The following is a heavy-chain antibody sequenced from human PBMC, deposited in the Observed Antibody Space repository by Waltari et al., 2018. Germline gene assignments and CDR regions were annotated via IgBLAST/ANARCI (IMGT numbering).Heavy chain of an antibody. V-gene: IGHV4-59*08. CDR1: GGSISSHY. CDR3: ARRRIAALTFDY. Sequence: QVQLQESGPGLVKPSETLSLTCTVSGGSISSHYWSWIRQPPGKGLEWIGYIYYSGSTNYNPSLKSRVTISVDTSKNQFSLKLSSVTAADTAVYYCARRRIAALTFDYWGQGTLVTVSS. CDR2: IYYSGST. J-gene: IGHJ4*02. D-gene: IGHD6-6*01.